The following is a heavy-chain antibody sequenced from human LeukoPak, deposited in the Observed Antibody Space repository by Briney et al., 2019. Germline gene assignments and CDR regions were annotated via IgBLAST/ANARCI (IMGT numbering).Heavy chain of an antibody. V-gene: IGHV3-48*03. CDR3: ARDTVNGPFVISLDL. J-gene: IGHJ5*02. CDR1: GFSLRSSE. D-gene: IGHD2-8*01. CDR2: INSADNVE. Sequence: GGSLRLCCAASGFSLRSSEMNWVRQAPGKGPEWVAHINSADNVEYYTDSVRGRFTMSRDNAKDLLYLHLNSLRDEDTAVYYCARDTVNGPFVISLDLWGQGVLVTVSS.